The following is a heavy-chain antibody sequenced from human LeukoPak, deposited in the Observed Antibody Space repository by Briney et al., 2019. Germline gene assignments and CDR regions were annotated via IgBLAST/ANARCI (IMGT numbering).Heavy chain of an antibody. CDR3: ARAYDYVWGSYRRPPIHFDY. J-gene: IGHJ4*02. D-gene: IGHD3-16*02. CDR2: MNPNSGNT. V-gene: IGHV1-8*01. CDR1: GYTFTSYD. Sequence: GASVKVSCKASGYTFTSYDINWVRQATGQGLEWMGWMNPNSGNTGYAQKFQGRVTMTRDTSTSTVYMELSSLRSEDTAVYYCARAYDYVWGSYRRPPIHFDYWGQGTLVTVSS.